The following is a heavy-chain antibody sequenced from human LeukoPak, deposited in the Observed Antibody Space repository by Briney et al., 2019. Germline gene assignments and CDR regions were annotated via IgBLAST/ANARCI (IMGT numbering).Heavy chain of an antibody. Sequence: GGSLRPSCAASGFTFSSYAMSWVRQAPGKGLEWVSAISGSGGSTYYADSVKGRFTISRDNSKNTLYLQMNSLRAEDTAVYYCAKEYCSGGSCYSPGAFDIWGQGTMVTVSS. D-gene: IGHD2-15*01. V-gene: IGHV3-23*01. J-gene: IGHJ3*02. CDR2: ISGSGGST. CDR3: AKEYCSGGSCYSPGAFDI. CDR1: GFTFSSYA.